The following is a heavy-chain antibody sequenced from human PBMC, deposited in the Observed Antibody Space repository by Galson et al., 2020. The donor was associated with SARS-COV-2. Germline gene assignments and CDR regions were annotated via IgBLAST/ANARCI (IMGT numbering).Heavy chain of an antibody. Sequence: SETLSLTCAVYGGSFSGYYWSWIRQPPGKGLEWIGEINHSGSTNYNPSLKSRVTISVDTSKNQFSLKLSSVTAADTAVYYCASLTPPRLPDYWGQGTLVTVSS. J-gene: IGHJ4*02. V-gene: IGHV4-34*01. CDR3: ASLTPPRLPDY. CDR2: INHSGST. CDR1: GGSFSGYY.